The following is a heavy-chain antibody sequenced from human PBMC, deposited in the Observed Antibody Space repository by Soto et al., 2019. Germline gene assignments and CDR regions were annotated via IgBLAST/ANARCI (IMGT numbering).Heavy chain of an antibody. CDR1: GYIFINYY. J-gene: IGHJ4*02. CDR2: INPSGGST. V-gene: IGHV1-46*01. Sequence: QVQLVQSGAEVKKPGASVKVSCKASGYIFINYYMHWVRQAPGQGLEWMGIINPSGGSTRHARKFQGRVTVTRDTSTSTVYMELSSLRSEDTAVYYCARDLVASDYWGQGTLVTVSS. D-gene: IGHD5-12*01. CDR3: ARDLVASDY.